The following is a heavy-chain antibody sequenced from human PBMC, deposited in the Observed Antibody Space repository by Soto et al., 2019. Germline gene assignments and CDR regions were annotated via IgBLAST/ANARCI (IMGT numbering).Heavy chain of an antibody. D-gene: IGHD2-2*01. CDR2: MYHSGST. V-gene: IGHV4-30-2*01. CDR1: GGSISSGGYS. Sequence: TLSLTCAVSGGSISSGGYSWIWIRQPPGKGLEWIGYMYHSGSTYYNPSLKKRVTISIDRSKNQYTLKLNSVTAADKAMYYCARVPEYWGHGILVTVSS. CDR3: ARVPEY. J-gene: IGHJ4*01.